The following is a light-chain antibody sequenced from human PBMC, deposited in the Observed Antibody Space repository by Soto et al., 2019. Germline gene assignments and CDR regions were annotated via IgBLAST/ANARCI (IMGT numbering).Light chain of an antibody. Sequence: DIVMTQSPDXLAXSLGXXXTXXXXSXXXXXYGSNNRNYVAWYQQKPGQPPKVLIYWASTRESGVPDRFSGSGSGTDFTLTISSLQPEDVAVYYCQQFYSPPFTFGQGTKIEIK. V-gene: IGKV4-1*01. J-gene: IGKJ2*01. CDR2: WAS. CDR1: XXXXYGSNNRNY. CDR3: QQFYSPPFT.